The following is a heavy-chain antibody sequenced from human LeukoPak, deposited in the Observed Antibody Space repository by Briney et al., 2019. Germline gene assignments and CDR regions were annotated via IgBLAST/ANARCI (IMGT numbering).Heavy chain of an antibody. CDR3: ARDPRGVLLWFGELN. V-gene: IGHV4-39*07. Sequence: SETLSLTCTVSGGSISSSSYYWGWIRQPPGKGLEWIGSIYYSGSTYYNPSLKSRVTISVDTSKNQFSLKLSSVTAADTAVYYCARDPRGVLLWFGELNWGQGTLVTVSS. D-gene: IGHD3-10*01. CDR1: GGSISSSSYY. J-gene: IGHJ4*02. CDR2: IYYSGST.